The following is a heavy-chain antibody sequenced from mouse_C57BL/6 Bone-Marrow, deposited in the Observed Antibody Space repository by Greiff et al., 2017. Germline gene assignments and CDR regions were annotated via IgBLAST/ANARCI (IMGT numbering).Heavy chain of an antibody. V-gene: IGHV7-1*01. CDR3: ARDACYDYCAMDY. J-gene: IGHJ4*01. CDR2: SRNKANDYTT. Sequence: EVKLMESGGGLVQSGRSLRLSCATSGFTFSDFYMEWVRQAPGKGLEWIAASRNKANDYTTEYSASVKGRFIVSRDTSQSILYLQMNALRAEYTAIYYCARDACYDYCAMDYWGQGTSVTVAS. CDR1: GFTFSDFY.